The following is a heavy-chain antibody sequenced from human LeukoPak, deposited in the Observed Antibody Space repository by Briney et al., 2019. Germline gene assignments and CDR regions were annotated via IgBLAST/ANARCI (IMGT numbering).Heavy chain of an antibody. D-gene: IGHD3-10*01. Sequence: GGSLTLSCAASGFTLSSYPMNWVPQAPGKGLEWVSGISGSGGSTYYADSVKGRFTISRDNSKNRLYLQMNSLRAEDTAVYYCAKRPRGNYLDPFDYWGQGTLVTVSS. CDR2: ISGSGGST. CDR1: GFTLSSYP. CDR3: AKRPRGNYLDPFDY. J-gene: IGHJ4*02. V-gene: IGHV3-23*01.